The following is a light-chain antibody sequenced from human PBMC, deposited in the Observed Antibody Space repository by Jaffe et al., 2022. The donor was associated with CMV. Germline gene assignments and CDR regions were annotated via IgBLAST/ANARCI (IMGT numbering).Light chain of an antibody. Sequence: EIVLTQSPATLSLSPGDRATLSCRASQSIYTYLAWYQQKPGQAPRLLVYGASNRATGIPARFSGSGSGTDFTLTISSLEPEDFAVYYCQQGSIWPPAVTFGQGTRLEIK. CDR2: GAS. J-gene: IGKJ5*01. CDR3: QQGSIWPPAVT. V-gene: IGKV3-11*01. CDR1: QSIYTY.